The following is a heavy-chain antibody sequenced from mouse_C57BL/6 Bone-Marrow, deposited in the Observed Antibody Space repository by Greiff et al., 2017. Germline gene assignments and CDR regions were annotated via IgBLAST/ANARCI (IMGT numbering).Heavy chain of an antibody. CDR3: AIYYGNYYFDY. J-gene: IGHJ2*01. V-gene: IGHV14-1*02. CDR2: IDPENGNT. D-gene: IGHD2-1*01. CDR1: GFNIKDYY. Sequence: VQLQQSGAELVRPGALVKLSCKASGFNIKDYYMHWVKQRPEQGLGWIGWIDPENGNTIYDTKFQGKASITADTSSNTAYLQLSSLTSEDTAFYYCAIYYGNYYFDYRGQCTTLTASS.